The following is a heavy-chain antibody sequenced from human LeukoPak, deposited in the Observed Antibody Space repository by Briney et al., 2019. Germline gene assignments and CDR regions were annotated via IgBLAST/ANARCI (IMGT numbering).Heavy chain of an antibody. CDR3: ARDGTTMVRGAIGLSY. J-gene: IGHJ4*02. Sequence: SETLSLTCTVSGYSISSGYYWGWIRQPPGKGLEWIGSIYHSGSTYYNPSLKSRVTISVDTSKNQFSLKLSSVTAADTAVYYCARDGTTMVRGAIGLSYWGQGTLVTVSS. V-gene: IGHV4-38-2*02. D-gene: IGHD3-10*01. CDR2: IYHSGST. CDR1: GYSISSGYY.